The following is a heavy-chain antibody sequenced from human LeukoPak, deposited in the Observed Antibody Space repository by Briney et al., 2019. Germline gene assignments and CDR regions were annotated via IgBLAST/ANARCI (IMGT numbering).Heavy chain of an antibody. V-gene: IGHV3-23*01. CDR3: AKDFDRSYYGEYDAFDI. D-gene: IGHD3-10*01. CDR2: ISGSGGST. J-gene: IGHJ3*02. Sequence: PGGPLRLSCAACGFTFSSYAMSGLRQAPGKGLECVSAISGSGGSTYSADSVEGRFPISRDNSKNTLYPKMNSLSGEDTAVYYCAKDFDRSYYGEYDAFDIWGQGTMVTVSS. CDR1: GFTFSSYA.